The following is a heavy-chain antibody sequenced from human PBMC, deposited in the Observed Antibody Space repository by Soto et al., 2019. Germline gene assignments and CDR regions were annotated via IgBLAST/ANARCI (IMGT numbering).Heavy chain of an antibody. CDR1: GSTFSIYG. CDR2: ISYDGSNK. J-gene: IGHJ2*01. Sequence: QVQLVESGGGVVQPGRSLRLSCAASGSTFSIYGMHWVRQAPGKVLEWLAAISYDGSNKYYADSVKGRFTISRDNSKNTLLFQVSSLRAEDTAVYYCAKDEAYGGDSWYFYRWGRGTLVTVSS. D-gene: IGHD2-21*02. V-gene: IGHV3-30*18. CDR3: AKDEAYGGDSWYFYR.